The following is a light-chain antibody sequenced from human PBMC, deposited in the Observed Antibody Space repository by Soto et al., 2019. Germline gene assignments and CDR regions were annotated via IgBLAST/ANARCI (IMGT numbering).Light chain of an antibody. CDR2: DES. V-gene: IGKV1-12*01. J-gene: IGKJ2*01. CDR3: QQANSLQYT. Sequence: DIQMTQAPSSVSASVGDRVTITCRARQGISSWLAWYQQKPGKAPKLLIYDESSLKSGAPSRFSGSGSGTDFTLTIRSLQPEDFATYYCQQANSLQYTFGQGTKLEIK. CDR1: QGISSW.